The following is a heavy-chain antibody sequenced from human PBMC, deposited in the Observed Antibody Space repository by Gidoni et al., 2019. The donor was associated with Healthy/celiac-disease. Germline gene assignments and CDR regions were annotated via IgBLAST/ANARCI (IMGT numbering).Heavy chain of an antibody. J-gene: IGHJ4*02. CDR3: ARDRYYGSGSAHFDY. CDR2: ISYDGSNK. Sequence: QVQLVASGGGVVPPGRSLRLSCEASGFTFGSYAMHWVRQAPGKGLEWVAVISYDGSNKYYADSVKGRFTISRDNSKNTLYLQMNSLRAEDTAVYYCARDRYYGSGSAHFDYWGQGTLVTVSS. CDR1: GFTFGSYA. D-gene: IGHD3-10*01. V-gene: IGHV3-30*04.